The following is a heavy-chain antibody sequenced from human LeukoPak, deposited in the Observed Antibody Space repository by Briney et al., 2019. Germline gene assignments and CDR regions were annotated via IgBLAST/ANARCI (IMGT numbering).Heavy chain of an antibody. J-gene: IGHJ3*02. CDR3: ARAVYYYDSSGYRESHAFDI. Sequence: GASVKVSRKASGGTFSSYAISWVRQAPGQGLEWMGGIIPIFGTANYAQKFQGRVTITADESTSTAYMELSSLRSEDTAVYYCARAVYYYDSSGYRESHAFDIWGQGTMVTVSS. CDR1: GGTFSSYA. D-gene: IGHD3-22*01. CDR2: IIPIFGTA. V-gene: IGHV1-69*13.